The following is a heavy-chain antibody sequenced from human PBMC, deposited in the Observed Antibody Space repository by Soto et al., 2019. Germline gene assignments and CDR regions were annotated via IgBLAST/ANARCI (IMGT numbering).Heavy chain of an antibody. V-gene: IGHV3-48*03. D-gene: IGHD2-15*01. CDR1: GFTFGSYE. CDR3: ARDGIVRGFDP. CDR2: INTGGSTI. Sequence: SLRLSGAASGFTFGSYEMNSVRQSTGKVLEWVAWINTGGSTIYYADSVKFRFTISRDNAKNSLYLQMDSLRAEDTAIYHCARDGIVRGFDPWGQGTLVTVSS. J-gene: IGHJ5*02.